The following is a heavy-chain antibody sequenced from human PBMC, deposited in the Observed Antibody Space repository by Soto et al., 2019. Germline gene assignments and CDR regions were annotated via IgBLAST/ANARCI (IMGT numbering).Heavy chain of an antibody. CDR2: ISSSSSTI. V-gene: IGHV3-48*02. CDR3: AREGGSLNWFDP. J-gene: IGHJ5*02. D-gene: IGHD1-26*01. CDR1: GFTFSSYS. Sequence: EVQLVESGGGLVQPGGSLRLSCAASGFTFSSYSMNWVRQAPGKGLEWVSYISSSSSTIYYADSVKGRFTISRDNAKNSLYLQINSLRDEYTAVYYCAREGGSLNWFDPWGQGTLVTVSS.